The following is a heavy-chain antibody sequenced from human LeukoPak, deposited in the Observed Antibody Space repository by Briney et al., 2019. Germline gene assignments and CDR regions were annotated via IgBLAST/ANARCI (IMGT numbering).Heavy chain of an antibody. D-gene: IGHD2-2*01. Sequence: PGGSLRLSCAASGFTFSSYGMHWVRQAPGKGLEWVALIGYDGTNEYYADSVKGRFTISRDNSKNTLYLQMKSLRAEDTAVYYCARDFYCSRTSYAPSFDYWGQGTLVTVSS. J-gene: IGHJ4*02. CDR1: GFTFSSYG. V-gene: IGHV3-33*01. CDR2: IGYDGTNE. CDR3: ARDFYCSRTSYAPSFDY.